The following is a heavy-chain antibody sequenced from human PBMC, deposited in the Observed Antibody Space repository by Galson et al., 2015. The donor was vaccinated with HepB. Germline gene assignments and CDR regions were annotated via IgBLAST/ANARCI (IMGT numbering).Heavy chain of an antibody. Sequence: SCKASGYTFTGYYMHWVRQAPGQGLEWMGWINPNSGGTNYAQKFQGRVTMTRDTSISTAYMELSRLRSDDTAVYYCARGSGELWFGELPTYYFDYWGQGTLVTVSS. CDR1: GYTFTGYY. CDR3: ARGSGELWFGELPTYYFDY. V-gene: IGHV1-2*02. D-gene: IGHD3-10*01. J-gene: IGHJ4*02. CDR2: INPNSGGT.